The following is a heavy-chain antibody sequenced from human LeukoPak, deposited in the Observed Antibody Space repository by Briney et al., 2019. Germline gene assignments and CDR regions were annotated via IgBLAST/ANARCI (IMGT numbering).Heavy chain of an antibody. CDR3: ARGVGPRYFDL. CDR2: INPNSGGT. V-gene: IGHV1-2*02. Sequence: ASVKVSCKASGCTFTGYYMHWVRQAPGQGLEWMGWINPNSGGTNYAQESQGRVTMTRDTSISTAYMELSRLRSDDTAVYYCARGVGPRYFDLWGRGTLVTVSS. J-gene: IGHJ2*01. CDR1: GCTFTGYY. D-gene: IGHD1-26*01.